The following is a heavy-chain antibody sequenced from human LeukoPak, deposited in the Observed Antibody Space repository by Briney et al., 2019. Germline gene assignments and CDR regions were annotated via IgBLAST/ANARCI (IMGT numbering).Heavy chain of an antibody. CDR1: GGSISSGGYY. Sequence: SETLSLTCTVSGGSISSGGYYWSWIRQHPGKGLEWIGYIYYSGSTYYNPSLKSRVTISVDTSKNQFSLKLSSVTAADTAVYYCASHYGSGSYNWFDPWGQGTLLTVSS. D-gene: IGHD3-10*01. J-gene: IGHJ5*02. CDR3: ASHYGSGSYNWFDP. CDR2: IYYSGST. V-gene: IGHV4-31*03.